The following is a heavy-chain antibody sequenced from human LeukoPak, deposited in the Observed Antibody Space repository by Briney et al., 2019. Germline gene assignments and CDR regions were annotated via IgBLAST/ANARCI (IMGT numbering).Heavy chain of an antibody. D-gene: IGHD7-27*01. CDR2: ISDSGGGT. CDR3: ATVFDWGKEED. J-gene: IGHJ4*02. V-gene: IGHV3-23*01. CDR1: GFSFSNYA. Sequence: GGSLRLSCAASGFSFSNYALSWVRQAPGKGLEWVSLISDSGGGTYYADSVKGRFTISRDNSKNTLYLQMNSLRAEDTAVYYCATVFDWGKEEDWGQGTLVTVSP.